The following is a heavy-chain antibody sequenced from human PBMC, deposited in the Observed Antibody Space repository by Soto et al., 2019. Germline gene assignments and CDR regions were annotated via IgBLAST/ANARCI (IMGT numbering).Heavy chain of an antibody. CDR3: AKDLYSYGGY. Sequence: QVQLVESGGGVVQPGRSLRLSCAASGFTFSSYGMHWVRQAPGKGLAWVAVISYDGSDKNYADSVKGRFTISRDNSKNTLYLQMNSLRPEDTAVYYCAKDLYSYGGYWGQGTLVNVSS. CDR1: GFTFSSYG. D-gene: IGHD5-18*01. V-gene: IGHV3-30*18. J-gene: IGHJ4*02. CDR2: ISYDGSDK.